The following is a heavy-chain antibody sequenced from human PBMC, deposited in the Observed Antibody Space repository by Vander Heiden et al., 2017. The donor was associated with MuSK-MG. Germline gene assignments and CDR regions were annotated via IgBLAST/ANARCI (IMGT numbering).Heavy chain of an antibody. J-gene: IGHJ6*02. D-gene: IGHD3-9*01. V-gene: IGHV3-48*03. Sequence: EVQLVESGGGLVQPGGSLRLSCAASGITFSSYEMNWVRQAPGKGREWVSYISSGGTTIYYADSVKGRFTISRDNAKNSLYLQMNSLRAEDTAVYYCARPSELRYFDWLNYGMDVWGQGTTVTVSS. CDR1: GITFSSYE. CDR2: ISSGGTTI. CDR3: ARPSELRYFDWLNYGMDV.